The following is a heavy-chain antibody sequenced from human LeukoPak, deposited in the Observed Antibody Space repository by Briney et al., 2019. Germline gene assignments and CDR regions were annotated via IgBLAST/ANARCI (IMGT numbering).Heavy chain of an antibody. V-gene: IGHV4-59*08. Sequence: SETLSLTCTVSGGSISSYYWSWIRQPPGKGLEWIGYIYYSGSTNYNPSLKSRVTISVDTSKNQFSLKLSSVTAADTAVYYCARRDYDFWSGPDAFDIWGQGTMVTVSS. D-gene: IGHD3-3*01. CDR3: ARRDYDFWSGPDAFDI. CDR1: GGSISSYY. J-gene: IGHJ3*02. CDR2: IYYSGST.